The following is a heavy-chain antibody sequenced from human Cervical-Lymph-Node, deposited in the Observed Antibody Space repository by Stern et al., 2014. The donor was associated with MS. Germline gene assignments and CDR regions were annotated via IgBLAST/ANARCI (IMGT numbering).Heavy chain of an antibody. D-gene: IGHD4-11*01. CDR1: GYTFTNYG. J-gene: IGHJ6*02. CDR3: ARVGLGLQYPEEYGMDV. V-gene: IGHV1-18*01. CDR2: ISAYNGDT. Sequence: VQLVQSGAEVKKPGASVKVSCKASGYTFTNYGIGWVRQAPGQGLEWMGWISAYNGDTNHAQKFQDRVTVTTDTSTNTGYMELRSLRSDDTAVYYCARVGLGLQYPEEYGMDVWGHGTTVTVFS.